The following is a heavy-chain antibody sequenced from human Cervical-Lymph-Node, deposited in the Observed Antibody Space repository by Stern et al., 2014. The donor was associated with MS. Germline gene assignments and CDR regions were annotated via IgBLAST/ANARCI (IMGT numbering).Heavy chain of an antibody. CDR2: IYPCDSDI. Sequence: VQLVQSGAEVKKPGESLKISCKGSGYRFNSYWIGWVRQMPGKGLEWMGIIYPCDSDIRYSPSCRGQVTISADKSISPAYLQWSSLKASDPAMYYCARHYDILTAYYRMDVWGQGTTVTVSS. J-gene: IGHJ6*02. D-gene: IGHD3-9*01. CDR1: GYRFNSYW. V-gene: IGHV5-51*01. CDR3: ARHYDILTAYYRMDV.